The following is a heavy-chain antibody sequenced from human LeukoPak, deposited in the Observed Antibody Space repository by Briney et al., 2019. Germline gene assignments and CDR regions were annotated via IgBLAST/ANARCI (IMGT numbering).Heavy chain of an antibody. D-gene: IGHD3-16*01. CDR3: ARHRGGDWFDP. V-gene: IGHV4-34*01. CDR2: INHSGST. Sequence: PSETLSLTCAVNGGSFSGYYWSWIRQPPGKGLECIGEINHSGSTNYNPSLKSRVTISVATSKNQFSLKLSSVTAAATAVYYCARHRGGDWFDPWGQGTLVTVSS. CDR1: GGSFSGYY. J-gene: IGHJ5*02.